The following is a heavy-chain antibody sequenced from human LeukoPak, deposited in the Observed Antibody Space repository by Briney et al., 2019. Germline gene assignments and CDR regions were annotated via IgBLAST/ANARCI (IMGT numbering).Heavy chain of an antibody. CDR2: ISYDGSNK. CDR1: GFTFSSYG. J-gene: IGHJ4*02. CDR3: AKPRDYGDYQGLDY. V-gene: IGHV3-30*18. Sequence: GGALRLSCAASGFTFSSYGMDWVRQAPGKGLEWVAVISYDGSNKYYADSVKGRFTISRDNSKNTLYLQMNSLRAEDTAVYYCAKPRDYGDYQGLDYWGQGTLVTVSS. D-gene: IGHD4-17*01.